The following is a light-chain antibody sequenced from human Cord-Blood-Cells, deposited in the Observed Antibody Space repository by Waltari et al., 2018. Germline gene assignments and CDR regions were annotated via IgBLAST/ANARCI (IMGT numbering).Light chain of an antibody. Sequence: DIVMTQSPDSLAVSLGERATINCKSSQSVLYSSNNKNYLDWYQQKPGHPPKLLIYWASTRESGVPDRFGGSGSGTDFTLTISSLQAEYVAVYYCHQYYSTPITFGQVTRLEIK. CDR3: HQYYSTPIT. CDR1: QSVLYSSNNKNY. J-gene: IGKJ5*01. CDR2: WAS. V-gene: IGKV4-1*01.